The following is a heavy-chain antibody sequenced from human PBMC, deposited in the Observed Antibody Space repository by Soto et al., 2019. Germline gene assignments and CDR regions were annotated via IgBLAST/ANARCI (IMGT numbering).Heavy chain of an antibody. V-gene: IGHV3-49*03. CDR2: IRSKAYGGTT. D-gene: IGHD6-13*01. CDR1: GFTFGDYA. CDR3: TRGPRGIAAAGSYYYGMDV. Sequence: GGSLRLSCTASGFTFGDYAMSWFRQAPGKGLEWVGFIRSKAYGGTTEYAASVKGRFTISRDDSKSIAYLQMNSLKTEDTAVYFCTRGPRGIAAAGSYYYGMDVWGQGTTVTVSS. J-gene: IGHJ6*02.